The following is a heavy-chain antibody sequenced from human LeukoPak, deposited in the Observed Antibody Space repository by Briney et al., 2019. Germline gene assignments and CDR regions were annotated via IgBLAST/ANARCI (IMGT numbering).Heavy chain of an antibody. Sequence: SETLSLTCTVSGASFNSDDQYWNWIRQSPGKGLEWIGSIHPSGMLYNNSSLESRVTMSRDTSKNQFSPNLNSVTAADTAVYFCSRGLDSRKLGYWGQGILVTVSS. CDR3: SRGLDSRKLGY. J-gene: IGHJ4*02. CDR1: GASFNSDDQY. V-gene: IGHV4-31*03. D-gene: IGHD3-22*01. CDR2: IHPSGML.